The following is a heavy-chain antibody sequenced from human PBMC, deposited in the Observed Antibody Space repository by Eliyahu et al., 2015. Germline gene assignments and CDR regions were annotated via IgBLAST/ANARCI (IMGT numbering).Heavy chain of an antibody. D-gene: IGHD5-12*01. CDR2: IIPILGIA. J-gene: IGHJ3*02. CDR3: ARGGYSGYDDAFDI. CDR1: GGTFSSYA. V-gene: IGHV1-69*04. Sequence: QVQLVQSGAEVKKPGSSVXVSCKASGGTFSSYAISWVRQAPGQGLEWMGRIIPILGIANYAQKFQGRVTITADKSTSTAYMELSSLRSEDTAVYYCARGGYSGYDDAFDIWGQGTMVTVSS.